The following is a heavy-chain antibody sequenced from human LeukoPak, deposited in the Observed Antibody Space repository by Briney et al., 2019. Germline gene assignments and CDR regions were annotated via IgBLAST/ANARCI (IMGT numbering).Heavy chain of an antibody. Sequence: SVKVSCKASGGTFSSYAISWVRQAPGQGLEWMAGIIPIFGTANYAQKFQGRVTITADESTSTAYMELSSLRSEDTAVYYCARGRDTAMRLSYFPSLDIWGQGTMVTVSS. CDR2: IIPIFGTA. V-gene: IGHV1-69*13. CDR1: GGTFSSYA. CDR3: ARGRDTAMRLSYFPSLDI. D-gene: IGHD5-18*01. J-gene: IGHJ3*02.